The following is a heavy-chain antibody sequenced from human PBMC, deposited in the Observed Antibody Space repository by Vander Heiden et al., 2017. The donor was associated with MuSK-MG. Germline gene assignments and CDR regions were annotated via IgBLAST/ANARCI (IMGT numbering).Heavy chain of an antibody. CDR1: GFIFEDYG. CDR3: ARGGSGSYYNYYYYYMDV. D-gene: IGHD3-10*01. Sequence: EVQLVESGGGVVRPGGSLRLSCAASGFIFEDYGMSGVRQARGKGLEWVSGLNWNGGSTHYADSVKGRFTISRDNAKNSLYLQMNSLRAEETAWYHCARGGSGSYYNYYYYYMDVWGKGTTVTVSS. CDR2: LNWNGGST. J-gene: IGHJ6*03. V-gene: IGHV3-20*01.